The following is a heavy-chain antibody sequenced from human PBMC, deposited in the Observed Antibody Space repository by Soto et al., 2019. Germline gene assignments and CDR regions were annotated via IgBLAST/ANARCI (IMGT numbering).Heavy chain of an antibody. V-gene: IGHV3-15*01. D-gene: IGHD5-12*01. CDR3: TTGPLKYSGYDLNDAFDI. Sequence: GGSLRLSCAASGFTFSNAWMSWVHQAPGKGLEWVGRIKSKTDGGTTDYAAPVKGRFTISRDDSKNTLYLQMNSLKTEDTAVYYCTTGPLKYSGYDLNDAFDIWGQGTMVTVSS. CDR2: IKSKTDGGTT. CDR1: GFTFSNAW. J-gene: IGHJ3*02.